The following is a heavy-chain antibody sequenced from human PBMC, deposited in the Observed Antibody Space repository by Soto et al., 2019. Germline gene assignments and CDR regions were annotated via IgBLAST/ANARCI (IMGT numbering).Heavy chain of an antibody. CDR1: GYTFTDYD. Sequence: GASVKVSCKSSGYTFTDYDITWVRQAPGQGLEWMGWSDTYNENANYAQKFRGRVTMTTDTSTSTAYMELRSLRPDDTAIYYCARLKIHDYGDYVNWFDPWGQGTLVTVSS. D-gene: IGHD4-17*01. V-gene: IGHV1-18*04. CDR2: SDTYNENA. CDR3: ARLKIHDYGDYVNWFDP. J-gene: IGHJ5*02.